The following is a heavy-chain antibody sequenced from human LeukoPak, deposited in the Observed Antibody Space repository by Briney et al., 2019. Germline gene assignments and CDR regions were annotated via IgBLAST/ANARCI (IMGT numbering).Heavy chain of an antibody. Sequence: PGGSLRLSCAASGFTFSSYWMSWVRQAPGKGLEWVANIKQDGSEKYYVDSVKGRFTISRDNAKNSLYLQMNSLRAEDTAVYCCARESGGWYKYNWFDPWGQGTLVTVSS. J-gene: IGHJ5*02. D-gene: IGHD6-19*01. V-gene: IGHV3-7*03. CDR1: GFTFSSYW. CDR3: ARESGGWYKYNWFDP. CDR2: IKQDGSEK.